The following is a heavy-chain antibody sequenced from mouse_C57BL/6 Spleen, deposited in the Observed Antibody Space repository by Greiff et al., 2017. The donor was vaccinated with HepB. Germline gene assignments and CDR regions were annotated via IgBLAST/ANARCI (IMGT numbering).Heavy chain of an antibody. CDR1: GYTFTSYW. J-gene: IGHJ3*01. Sequence: QVQLQQSGAELAKPGASVKLSCKASGYTFTSYWIHWVKQRPGQGLEWIGYINPSSGYTKYNQKFKDKATLTADKSSSTAYMQLSSLTYEDAAVYYCAIEYYDSRGFAYWGQGTLVTVSA. CDR3: AIEYYDSRGFAY. D-gene: IGHD1-1*01. V-gene: IGHV1-7*01. CDR2: INPSSGYT.